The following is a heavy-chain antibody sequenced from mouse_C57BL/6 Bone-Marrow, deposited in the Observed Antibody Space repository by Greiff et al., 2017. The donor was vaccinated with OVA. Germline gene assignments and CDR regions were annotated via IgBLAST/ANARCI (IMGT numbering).Heavy chain of an antibody. Sequence: VQLQQSGAELVRPGASVKLSCKASGYTFTDYYINWVKQRPGQGLEWIARIYPGSGNTYYNEKFKGKATLTAEKSSSTAYMQLSSLTSEDSAVYFCARGEGRGFAYWGQGTLVTVSA. CDR1: GYTFTDYY. D-gene: IGHD3-3*01. J-gene: IGHJ3*01. V-gene: IGHV1-76*01. CDR3: ARGEGRGFAY. CDR2: IYPGSGNT.